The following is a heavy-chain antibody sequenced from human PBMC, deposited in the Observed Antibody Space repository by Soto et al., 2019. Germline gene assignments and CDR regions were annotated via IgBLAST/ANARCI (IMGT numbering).Heavy chain of an antibody. V-gene: IGHV3-21*01. CDR1: GFTFSSYS. CDR2: ISSSSSYI. CDR3: AKGRYDYGNYVWIGNYYYGMDV. D-gene: IGHD4-17*01. J-gene: IGHJ6*02. Sequence: GGSLRLSCAASGFTFSSYSMNWVRQAPGKGLEWVSSISSSSSYIYYADSVKGRFTISRDNAKNSLYLQMNSLRAEDTAVYYCAKGRYDYGNYVWIGNYYYGMDVWGQGTTVTVSS.